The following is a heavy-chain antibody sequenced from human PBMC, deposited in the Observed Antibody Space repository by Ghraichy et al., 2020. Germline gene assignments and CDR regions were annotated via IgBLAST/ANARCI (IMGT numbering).Heavy chain of an antibody. CDR1: GGSVSSGTYY. CDR3: ARHEGDIGVVVAGTDRGFDD. Sequence: SETLSLTCTVSGGSVSSGTYYWGWLRPPPGKGLEWIGFISDSRNTYYNPYLKSRVTIPVHTSKYQFSLQLSSVTAADTAVYYCARHEGDIGVVVAGTDRGFDDWGQGTLVTVSS. D-gene: IGHD2-15*01. CDR2: ISDSRNT. V-gene: IGHV4-39*01. J-gene: IGHJ4*02.